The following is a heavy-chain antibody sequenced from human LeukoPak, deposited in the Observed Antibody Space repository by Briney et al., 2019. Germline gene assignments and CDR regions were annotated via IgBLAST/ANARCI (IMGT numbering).Heavy chain of an antibody. D-gene: IGHD6-13*01. V-gene: IGHV3-23*01. CDR3: AKGGYSSSWFFDY. J-gene: IGHJ4*02. CDR1: GFTFSSYA. CDR2: ISGSGGST. Sequence: GGSLRLSRAASGFTFSSYAMSWVRHAPGKGLEWVSAISGSGGSTYYADSVKGRFTISRDNSKNTLYLQMNSLRAEDTAVYYCAKGGYSSSWFFDYWGQGTLVTVSS.